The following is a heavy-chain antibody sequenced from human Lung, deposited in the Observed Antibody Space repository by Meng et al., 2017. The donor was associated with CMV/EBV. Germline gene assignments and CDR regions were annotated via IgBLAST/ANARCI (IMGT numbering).Heavy chain of an antibody. D-gene: IGHD2-2*01. CDR3: ASLKDIVVVPAAKGSKYYYYGMDV. Sequence: GESLKISCAASGFTFSSYEMNWVRQAPGKGLEWVSYISSSGSTIYYADSVKGRFTISRGNAKNSLYLQMNSLRAEDTAVYYCASLKDIVVVPAAKGSKYYYYGMDVWGQGXTVTVSS. CDR2: ISSSGSTI. J-gene: IGHJ6*02. V-gene: IGHV3-48*03. CDR1: GFTFSSYE.